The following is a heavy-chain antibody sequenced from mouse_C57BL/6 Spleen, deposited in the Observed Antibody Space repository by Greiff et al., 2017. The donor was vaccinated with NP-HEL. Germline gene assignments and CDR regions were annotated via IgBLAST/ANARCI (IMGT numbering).Heavy chain of an antibody. CDR2: IYWDDDK. V-gene: IGHV8-12*01. J-gene: IGHJ1*03. CDR1: GFSLSTSGMG. Sequence: QVTLKESGPGILQSSQTLSLTCSFSGFSLSTSGMGVSWIRQPSGKGLEWLAHIYWDDDKRYNPSLKSRLTISKDTSRNQVFLKITSVDTADTATYYCARSRYYYGSSPWYSDVWGTGTTVTVSS. CDR3: ARSRYYYGSSPWYSDV. D-gene: IGHD1-1*01.